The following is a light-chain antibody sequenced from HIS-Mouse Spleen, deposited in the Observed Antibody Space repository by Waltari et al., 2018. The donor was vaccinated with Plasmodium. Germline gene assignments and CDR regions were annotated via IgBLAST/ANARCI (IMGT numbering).Light chain of an antibody. Sequence: EIVMTQSPATLSVSPGERATLPCRASQRVSSNLAWYQQKHGPAPRLLVYVASTRATGIPSRFSGSWSGTVFTLTISSLQSEDFAVYYCQQYNNWSFTFGPGTKVDIK. CDR3: QQYNNWSFT. V-gene: IGKV3-15*01. CDR1: QRVSSN. J-gene: IGKJ3*01. CDR2: VAS.